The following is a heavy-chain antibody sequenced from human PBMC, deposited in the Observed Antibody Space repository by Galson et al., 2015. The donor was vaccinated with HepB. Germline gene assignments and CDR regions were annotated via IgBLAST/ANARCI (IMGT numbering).Heavy chain of an antibody. J-gene: IGHJ5*02. CDR1: GYSFTSYW. V-gene: IGHV5-51*03. CDR2: IYPGDSDT. CDR3: ARGGVVVVPAAPLGP. D-gene: IGHD2-2*01. Sequence: QSGAEVKKPGESLKISCTGSGYSFTSYWIGWVRQMPGKGLEWMGIIYPGDSDTRYSPSFQGQVTISADKSISTAYLQWSSLKASDTAMYYCARGGVVVVPAAPLGPWGQGTLVTVSS.